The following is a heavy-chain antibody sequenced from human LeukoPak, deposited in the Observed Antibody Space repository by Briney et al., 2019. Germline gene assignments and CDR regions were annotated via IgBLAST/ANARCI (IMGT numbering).Heavy chain of an antibody. Sequence: GGSLRLSCAASGFTFSSYAMSWVRQAPGKGLEWVSAISGSGGSTYYADSVKGRFTISRDNSKDTLYLQMNSLRVEDTATYYCAKRDSSGSYPYYLDFWGQGTLVTVSS. CDR2: ISGSGGST. CDR1: GFTFSSYA. J-gene: IGHJ4*02. CDR3: AKRDSSGSYPYYLDF. V-gene: IGHV3-23*01. D-gene: IGHD3-22*01.